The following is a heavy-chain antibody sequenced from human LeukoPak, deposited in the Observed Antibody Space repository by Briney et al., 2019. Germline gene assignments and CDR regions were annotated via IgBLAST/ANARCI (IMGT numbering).Heavy chain of an antibody. Sequence: GGSLRLSCAASGFTFSDYYMSWIRQAPGKGLEWVSYISSSGSTIYYADSVKGRFTISRDNAKNSLYLQMNSLRAEDTAVYYCARDNNPDRYYYYYYGMDVWGQGTTVTVSS. V-gene: IGHV3-11*01. J-gene: IGHJ6*02. D-gene: IGHD1-14*01. CDR1: GFTFSDYY. CDR3: ARDNNPDRYYYYYYGMDV. CDR2: ISSSGSTI.